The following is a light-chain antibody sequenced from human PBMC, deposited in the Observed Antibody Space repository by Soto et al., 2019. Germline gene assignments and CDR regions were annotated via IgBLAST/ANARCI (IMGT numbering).Light chain of an antibody. Sequence: DIQMTQSPSTLSGSVGDRVTITCRSSQTISSWLAWCQQKPGKAPKLVIYKASTLKSGVPSRLSGSGSGTEFTLTIRSLQPDDFATYSCQHYNSYSEAFGQGTKVDIK. V-gene: IGKV1-5*03. CDR3: QHYNSYSEA. J-gene: IGKJ1*01. CDR2: KAS. CDR1: QTISSW.